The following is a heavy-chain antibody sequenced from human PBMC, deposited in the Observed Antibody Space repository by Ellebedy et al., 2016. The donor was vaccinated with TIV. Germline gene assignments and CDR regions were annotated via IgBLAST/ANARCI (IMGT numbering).Heavy chain of an antibody. V-gene: IGHV4-34*01. CDR3: ARPKGFGELTIIPGWFDP. D-gene: IGHD3-10*01. Sequence: MPSETLSLTCAVYGGSFSGYYWSWIRQPPGKGLEWIGEINHSGSTNYNPSLKSRVTISVDTSKNQFSLKLSSVTAADTAVYYCARPKGFGELTIIPGWFDPWGQGTLVTVSS. CDR2: INHSGST. J-gene: IGHJ5*02. CDR1: GGSFSGYY.